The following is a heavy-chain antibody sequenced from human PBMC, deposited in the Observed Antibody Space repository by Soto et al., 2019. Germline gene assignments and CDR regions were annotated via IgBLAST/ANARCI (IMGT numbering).Heavy chain of an antibody. Sequence: QVQLVQSGAEVKRPGSSVKVSCRASGGTFSSYGVSWVRQAPGQGLEWMGGSIPLSDTAHYAQNFQGRVTITADGSTNTSIMEVTTLRSEDTAVYYCARGPTLDECSSDTGCRTYYFGMDVWGQGTTVTVSS. CDR3: ARGPTLDECSSDTGCRTYYFGMDV. CDR1: GGTFSSYG. V-gene: IGHV1-69*01. J-gene: IGHJ6*02. D-gene: IGHD2-2*01. CDR2: SIPLSDTA.